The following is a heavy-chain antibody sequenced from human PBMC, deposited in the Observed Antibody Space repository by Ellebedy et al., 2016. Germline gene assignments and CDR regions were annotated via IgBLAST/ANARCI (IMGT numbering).Heavy chain of an antibody. CDR2: IERDGTNT. J-gene: IGHJ4*02. D-gene: IGHD2-15*01. CDR1: GFTLSDYYR. CDR3: ASAPVKSGDIVVVAWSFDY. Sequence: GGSLRLSCAASGFTLSDYYRMHWVRQAPGKGLVWVSRIERDGTNTNYADSVKGRFTLSRDNAKNTLYLQMNSLRDEDTAVYYCASAPVKSGDIVVVAWSFDYWGQGTLVTVSS. V-gene: IGHV3-74*01.